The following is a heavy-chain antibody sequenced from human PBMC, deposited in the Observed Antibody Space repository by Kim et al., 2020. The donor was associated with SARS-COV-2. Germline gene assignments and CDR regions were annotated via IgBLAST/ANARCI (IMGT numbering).Heavy chain of an antibody. J-gene: IGHJ6*02. D-gene: IGHD4-17*01. CDR3: ARALDYASGMDV. V-gene: IGHV4-59*01. CDR2: IYYSGST. CDR1: GGSISSYY. Sequence: SETLSLTCTVSGGSISSYYWSWIRQPPGKGLEWIGYIYYSGSTNYNPSLKSRVTISVDTSKNQFSLKLSSVTAADTAVYYCARALDYASGMDVWGQGTTVTVSS.